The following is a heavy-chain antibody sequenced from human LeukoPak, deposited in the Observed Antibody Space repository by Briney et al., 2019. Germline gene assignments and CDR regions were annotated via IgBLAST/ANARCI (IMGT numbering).Heavy chain of an antibody. J-gene: IGHJ5*02. Sequence: GASVTVSCKPSGYTFTGYYMHWVRQPPGQGQERGGWINPNSGGTNNAKKLQGRVTMTRDTSITTAYMELSRLRSDATAVYYWERGEYCSSTGCSYGGVHRFVPWCEGTLVTVSS. CDR3: ERGEYCSSTGCSYGGVHRFVP. CDR1: GYTFTGYY. D-gene: IGHD2-2*01. CDR2: INPNSGGT. V-gene: IGHV1-2*02.